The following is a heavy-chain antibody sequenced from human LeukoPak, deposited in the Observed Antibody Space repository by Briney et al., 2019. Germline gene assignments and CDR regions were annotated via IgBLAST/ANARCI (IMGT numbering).Heavy chain of an antibody. V-gene: IGHV3-21*01. CDR3: ASQTPRRLPIAVADYFDY. D-gene: IGHD6-19*01. CDR1: GFTFGSYS. J-gene: IGHJ4*02. CDR2: VSTSGSYI. Sequence: GGSLRLSCAVSGFTFGSYSMNWVRQAPGKGLEWVPFVSTSGSYIYYADSVKGRFTISRDNAKNSLYLQMNSLRAEDTAVYYCASQTPRRLPIAVADYFDYWGQGTLVTVSS.